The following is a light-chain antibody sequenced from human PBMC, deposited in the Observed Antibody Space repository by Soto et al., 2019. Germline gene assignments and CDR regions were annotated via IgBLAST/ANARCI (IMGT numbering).Light chain of an antibody. V-gene: IGKV1-33*01. J-gene: IGKJ5*01. Sequence: DIQMTQSPSSLSASVGDRVTITCQASQDISNYLNWYQQKPGKAPKLLIYDASNLETGVPSRFSGSGSGTDFTVTISSLQPEDIATYYCQQYDNLSITFCQGTRLESK. CDR2: DAS. CDR3: QQYDNLSIT. CDR1: QDISNY.